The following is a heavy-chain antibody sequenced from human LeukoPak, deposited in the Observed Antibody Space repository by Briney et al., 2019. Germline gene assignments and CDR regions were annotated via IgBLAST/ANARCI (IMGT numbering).Heavy chain of an antibody. D-gene: IGHD1-20*01. CDR2: IYYSGST. Sequence: SETLSLTCTVSGGSISSYYWSWIRQPPGKGLEWIGYIYYSGSTNYNPSLKSRVTISVDTSKNQFSLKPSSVTAADTAVYYCARDVTGTTLDYYYGMDVWGQGTTVTVSS. CDR1: GGSISSYY. V-gene: IGHV4-59*01. CDR3: ARDVTGTTLDYYYGMDV. J-gene: IGHJ6*02.